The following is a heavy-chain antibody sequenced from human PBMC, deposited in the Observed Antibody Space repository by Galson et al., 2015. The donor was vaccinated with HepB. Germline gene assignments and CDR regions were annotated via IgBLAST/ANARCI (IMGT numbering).Heavy chain of an antibody. V-gene: IGHV3-64D*08. CDR2: VSGNGGNR. CDR3: VKGQWLLLES. Sequence: SLRLSCAGSGFTFSNYAMHWVRQAPGKGPEYVSAVSGNGGNRQYADSVKGRFTISRDNSKNTVNLQMSSLRVEDAAVYYCVKGQWLLLESRGQGIPVAVSS. D-gene: IGHD5-12*01. J-gene: IGHJ4*02. CDR1: GFTFSNYA.